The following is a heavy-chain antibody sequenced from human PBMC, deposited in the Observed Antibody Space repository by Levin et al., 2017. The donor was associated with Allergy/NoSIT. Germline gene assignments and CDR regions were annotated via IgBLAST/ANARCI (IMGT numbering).Heavy chain of an antibody. D-gene: IGHD2-2*01. V-gene: IGHV1-2*02. CDR3: ARFPPTYQLLGNPPKDFYYGLDV. Sequence: GESLKISCKASGYTFTGYYVHWVRQAPGQGLEWMGWIDPFSGDTNYAQKFQGKVTMTRDTMNTAYLELSRLRSDDTAVYYYARFPPTYQLLGNPPKDFYYGLDVWGQGTTVMVSS. CDR2: IDPFSGDT. J-gene: IGHJ6*02. CDR1: GYTFTGYY.